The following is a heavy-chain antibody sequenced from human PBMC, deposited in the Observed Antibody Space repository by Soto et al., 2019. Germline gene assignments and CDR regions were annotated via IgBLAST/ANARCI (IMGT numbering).Heavy chain of an antibody. CDR3: ARGMPKAGTVDY. D-gene: IGHD6-19*01. CDR2: IIPIFGTA. Sequence: QVQLVQSGAEVKKPGSSVRVSCKVSGGTFSTYVLSWVRQAPGQGLEWMGGIIPIFGTANYAQKFQGRVTITADESTSTAYMELSSLKSEDTAVYYCARGMPKAGTVDYWGQGTLVTVSS. CDR1: GGTFSTYV. V-gene: IGHV1-69*01. J-gene: IGHJ4*02.